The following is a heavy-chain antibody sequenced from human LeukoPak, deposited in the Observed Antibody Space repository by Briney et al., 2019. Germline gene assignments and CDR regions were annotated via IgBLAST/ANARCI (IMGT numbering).Heavy chain of an antibody. D-gene: IGHD5-12*01. CDR2: ISSSSSYI. CDR3: ARDPGRPTEYSGCDTRTFDDY. CDR1: GFTFSSYS. V-gene: IGHV3-21*01. J-gene: IGHJ4*02. Sequence: GGSLRLSCAASGFTFSSYSMNWVRQAPGKGLEWVSSISSSSSYIYYADSVKGRFTISRDNAKNSLYLQMNSLRAEDTAVYYCARDPGRPTEYSGCDTRTFDDYWGQGTLVTVSS.